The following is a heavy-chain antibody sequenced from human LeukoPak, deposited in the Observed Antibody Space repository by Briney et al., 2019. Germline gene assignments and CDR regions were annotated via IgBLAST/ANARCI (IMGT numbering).Heavy chain of an antibody. J-gene: IGHJ4*02. V-gene: IGHV4-59*08. D-gene: IGHD5-12*01. CDR3: ARMGGYSGYATH. CDR1: GGSISTYY. Sequence: PSETLSLTCTVSGGSISTYYWSWIRQPPGKGLEWIGYIHYSGTTNYNPSLKNRVTISLDTSKNQFSPNLSSVTAADTAVYYCARMGGYSGYATHWGQGTLVTVSS. CDR2: IHYSGTT.